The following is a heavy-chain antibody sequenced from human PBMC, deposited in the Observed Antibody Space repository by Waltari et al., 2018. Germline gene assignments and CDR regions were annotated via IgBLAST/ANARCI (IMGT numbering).Heavy chain of an antibody. D-gene: IGHD3-16*01. CDR3: ARHWGSRIYWSFDL. Sequence: QLQVQEPGPGLVKPSETLSLTCSVSGDSINSSRYYWGWIRQSPGKGLQWIGAVYYRGSAYYTPSLKSRVTVSVDMSQTQFSLKLNSVTAADTAVYYCARHWGSRIYWSFDLWGRGTLVTVSS. V-gene: IGHV4-39*01. CDR2: VYYRGSA. CDR1: GDSINSSRYY. J-gene: IGHJ2*01.